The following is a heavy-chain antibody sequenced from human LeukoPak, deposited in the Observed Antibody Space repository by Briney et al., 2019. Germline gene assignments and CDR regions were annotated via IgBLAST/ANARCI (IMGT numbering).Heavy chain of an antibody. CDR1: GFTFTTYA. CDR3: VKDRCDGTTCPEV. Sequence: GGSLRLSCAAPGFTFTTYAMSWVRQAPGEGLEWVSGISNSGDSTYYSDSLKGRFTISRDNSKNTLHLQMSNLRADDTALYYCVKDRCDGTTCPEVWGQGTLVTVSS. D-gene: IGHD2-2*01. CDR2: ISNSGDST. J-gene: IGHJ4*02. V-gene: IGHV3-23*01.